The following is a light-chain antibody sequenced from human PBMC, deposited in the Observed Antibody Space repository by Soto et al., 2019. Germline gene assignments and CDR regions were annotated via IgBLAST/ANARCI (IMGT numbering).Light chain of an antibody. CDR1: QSVGSY. J-gene: IGKJ1*01. CDR3: QQRNNWPPTWT. V-gene: IGKV3-11*01. Sequence: EIVLTQSPATLSLSPGERATLSCRASQSVGSYLAWYRQKPGQAPRLLISGASNRAPGIPARFIGSGSGTEFTLTISSLEPEDFAVYYCQQRNNWPPTWTFGQGTKVEIK. CDR2: GAS.